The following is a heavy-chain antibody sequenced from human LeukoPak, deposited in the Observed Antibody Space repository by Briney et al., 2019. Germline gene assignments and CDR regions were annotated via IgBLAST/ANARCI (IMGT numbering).Heavy chain of an antibody. Sequence: ASVKVSCKASGYTFTSYGISWVRQAPGQGLEWMGWISAYNGNTNYAQKLQGRVTMTTDASTSTAYMELRSLRSDDTAVYYCARDQVPYCSGGSCSTDYWGQGTLVTVSS. V-gene: IGHV1-18*01. CDR1: GYTFTSYG. D-gene: IGHD2-15*01. J-gene: IGHJ4*02. CDR2: ISAYNGNT. CDR3: ARDQVPYCSGGSCSTDY.